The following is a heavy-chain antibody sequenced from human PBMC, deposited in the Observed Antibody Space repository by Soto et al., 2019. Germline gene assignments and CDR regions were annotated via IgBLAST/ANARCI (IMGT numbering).Heavy chain of an antibody. Sequence: PGESLKISCQGSGYSFTRNWIGWVRQMPGKGLEWMGIINPADSDIRYSPSFQGQVTISADKSIGTAYLQWSSLKASDTAMYYCARHQRDDASRKIDCRGKGTLVTVSS. CDR3: ARHQRDDASRKIDC. CDR1: GYSFTRNW. V-gene: IGHV5-51*01. J-gene: IGHJ4*02. CDR2: INPADSDI. D-gene: IGHD3-9*01.